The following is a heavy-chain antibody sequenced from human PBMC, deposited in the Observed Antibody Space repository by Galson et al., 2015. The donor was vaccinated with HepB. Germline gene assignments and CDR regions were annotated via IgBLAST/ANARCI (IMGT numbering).Heavy chain of an antibody. D-gene: IGHD3-22*01. CDR2: IYYSGST. J-gene: IGHJ3*02. Sequence: ETLSLTCTVSGGSISSYYWSWIRQPPGKGLEWIGYIYYSGSTNYNPSLKSRVTISVDTSKNQFSLKLSSVTAADTAVYYCARGDDSSGYLFAFDIWGQGTMVTVSS. CDR3: ARGDDSSGYLFAFDI. CDR1: GGSISSYY. V-gene: IGHV4-59*01.